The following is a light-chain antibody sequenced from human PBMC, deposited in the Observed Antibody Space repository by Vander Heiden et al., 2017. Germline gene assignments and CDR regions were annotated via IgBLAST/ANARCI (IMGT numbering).Light chain of an antibody. Sequence: DIQMTQSPSSLSASVGDRVTITCRASQIVSNYVNWYQHKPGKAPKRLIYAASNLQNGVPSRLSGSGSATDFTLTIISLQPEDFATYYYQQSYSTPWTFGQGTEVGIK. CDR2: AAS. V-gene: IGKV1-39*01. CDR1: QIVSNY. J-gene: IGKJ1*01. CDR3: QQSYSTPWT.